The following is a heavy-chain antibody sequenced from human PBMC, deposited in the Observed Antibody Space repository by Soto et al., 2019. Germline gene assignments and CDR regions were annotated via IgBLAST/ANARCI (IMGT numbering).Heavy chain of an antibody. Sequence: QVQLVESGGGVVQPGRSLRLSCAASGFTFSSYAMHWVRQAPGKGLGWVAVISYDGSNKYYADSVKGRFTISRDNSKNTLYLQMNSLRAEDTAVYYCAREGIGSGWYYFDYWGQGTLVTVSS. CDR2: ISYDGSNK. CDR3: AREGIGSGWYYFDY. D-gene: IGHD6-19*01. CDR1: GFTFSSYA. J-gene: IGHJ4*02. V-gene: IGHV3-30-3*01.